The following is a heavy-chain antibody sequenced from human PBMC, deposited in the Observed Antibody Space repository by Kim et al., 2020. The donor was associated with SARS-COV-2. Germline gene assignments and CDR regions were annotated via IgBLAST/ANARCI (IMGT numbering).Heavy chain of an antibody. Sequence: GGSLRLSCAASGFTFSSYAMHWVRQAPGKGLEWVAVISYDGSNKYYADSVKGRFTISRDNSKNTLYLQMNSLRAEDTAVYIAARSRATDYYYYYGMDVWG. CDR1: GFTFSSYA. V-gene: IGHV3-30*04. J-gene: IGHJ6*01. CDR2: ISYDGSNK. CDR3: ARSRATDYYYYYGMDV. D-gene: IGHD6-6*01.